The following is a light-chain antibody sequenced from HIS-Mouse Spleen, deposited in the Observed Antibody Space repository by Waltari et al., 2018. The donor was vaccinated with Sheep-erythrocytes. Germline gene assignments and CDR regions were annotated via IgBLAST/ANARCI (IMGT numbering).Light chain of an antibody. J-gene: IGLJ2*01. Sequence: QSVLTQPPSVSGAPGPRVTIPCTGSSTNIGAGSDVPWYQQLPGTAPKLLIYGNSNRPSGVPDRFSGSKSGTSASLAITGLQAEDEADYYCQSYDSSLSAVVFGGGTKLTVL. CDR1: STNIGAGSD. CDR2: GNS. V-gene: IGLV1-40*01. CDR3: QSYDSSLSAVV.